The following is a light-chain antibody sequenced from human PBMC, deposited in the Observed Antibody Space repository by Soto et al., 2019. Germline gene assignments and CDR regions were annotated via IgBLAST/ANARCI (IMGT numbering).Light chain of an antibody. CDR3: QQYSSLPHT. Sequence: SVLTQSPGTLSLSPGERATLSCRATQSVTNNYFAWYQQRPGQSPRLLIYGVSNRATDIPDRFSGSGSGTEFTLTISRLEPEDFVVYYCQQYSSLPHTVGKRTKLEVK. CDR1: QSVTNNY. J-gene: IGKJ2*01. V-gene: IGKV3-20*01. CDR2: GVS.